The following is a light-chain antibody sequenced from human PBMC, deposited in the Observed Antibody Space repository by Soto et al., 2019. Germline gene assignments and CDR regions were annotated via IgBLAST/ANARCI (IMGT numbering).Light chain of an antibody. CDR2: GAS. CDR3: QQRGTSPPSWT. Sequence: ETVLTQSPGTLSLSPGERATLFCRASQSVTSNYLAWYQQKPGQAPRLLIYGASNRATGIPDRFSGSGSGTDFTLTISRLEPEDFAVYYCQQRGTSPPSWTFGQGTKVEIK. CDR1: QSVTSNY. V-gene: IGKV3-20*01. J-gene: IGKJ1*01.